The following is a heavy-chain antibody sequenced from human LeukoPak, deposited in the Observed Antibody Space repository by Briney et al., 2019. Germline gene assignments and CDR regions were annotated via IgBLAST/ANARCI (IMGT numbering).Heavy chain of an antibody. CDR2: IISNGEST. V-gene: IGHV3-64*03. Sequence: GGSLRLSCSASGFTFSGYAMHWVRQAPGKGREYVSAIISNGESTYYSDSVKDRFTISRDNSKNTLYLQMSSLRPEDTAVYYCVKSASTWYLFDYWGQGTLVTVSS. CDR1: GFTFSGYA. CDR3: VKSASTWYLFDY. D-gene: IGHD6-13*01. J-gene: IGHJ4*02.